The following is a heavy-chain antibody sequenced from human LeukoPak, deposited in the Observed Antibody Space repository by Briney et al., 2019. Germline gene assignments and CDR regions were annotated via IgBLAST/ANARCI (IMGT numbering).Heavy chain of an antibody. V-gene: IGHV1-8*01. CDR3: ARGLSLLRSYYYYGMDG. D-gene: IGHD3-10*02. Sequence: ASVKVSCKASGYTFTSYDINWVRQAPGQGLEWMGWMNPNSGNTGYAQKFQGRVTMTKNTSISTAYMELSSLRSEDTAVYYCARGLSLLRSYYYYGMDGWGQGTTVTVSS. J-gene: IGHJ6*02. CDR2: MNPNSGNT. CDR1: GYTFTSYD.